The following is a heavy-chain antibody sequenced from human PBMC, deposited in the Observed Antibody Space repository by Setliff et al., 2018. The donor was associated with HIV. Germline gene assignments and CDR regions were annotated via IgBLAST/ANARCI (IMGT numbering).Heavy chain of an antibody. V-gene: IGHV4-34*01. CDR2: IDHNGVT. Sequence: PSETLSLTCDLYGDSFSGFYWSWIRQPPGKGLEWVGHIDHNGVTAYSPSLKSRVTISVDMSKRQFSLKITSLTAADTAVYYCAREGPFHQTTHTSNFFVDYWGQGAQVTVSS. CDR3: AREGPFHQTTHTSNFFVDY. D-gene: IGHD2-2*01. CDR1: GDSFSGFY. J-gene: IGHJ4*01.